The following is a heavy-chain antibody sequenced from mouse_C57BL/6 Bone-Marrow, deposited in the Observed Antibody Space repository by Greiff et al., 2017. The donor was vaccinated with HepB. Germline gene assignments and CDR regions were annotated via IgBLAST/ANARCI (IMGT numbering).Heavy chain of an antibody. V-gene: IGHV2-2*01. CDR2: IWSGGST. D-gene: IGHD2-5*01. CDR1: GFSLTSYG. Sequence: VQLQQSGPGLVQPSQSLSITCTVSGFSLTSYGVHWVRQSPGKGLEWLGVIWSGGSTDYNAAFISRLSISKDNSKSQVFFKMNSLQADDTAIYYCARNLYYSNFFWDFDVCGTETTGTASS. CDR3: ARNLYYSNFFWDFDV. J-gene: IGHJ1*03.